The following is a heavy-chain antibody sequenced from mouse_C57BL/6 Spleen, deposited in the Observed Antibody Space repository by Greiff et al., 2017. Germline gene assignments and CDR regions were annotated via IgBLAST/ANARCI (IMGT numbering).Heavy chain of an antibody. J-gene: IGHJ2*01. CDR3: AKSPLTGRDY. Sequence: QVQLQQPGAELVRPGSSVKLSCKASGYTFTSYWMHWVKQRPIQGLEWIGNIDPSDSDTHYNQKFKDKATLTVDKSSSTAYMQLSSLTSEDSAVYYCAKSPLTGRDYWGQGTTLTVSS. D-gene: IGHD4-1*01. V-gene: IGHV1-52*01. CDR2: IDPSDSDT. CDR1: GYTFTSYW.